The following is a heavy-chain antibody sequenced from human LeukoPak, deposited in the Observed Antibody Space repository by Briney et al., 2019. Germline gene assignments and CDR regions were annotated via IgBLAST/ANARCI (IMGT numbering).Heavy chain of an antibody. CDR2: ISYHARDQ. Sequence: GGSLRLSCTASGFTFSDHAMHWVRQAPGKGLEWVTVISYHARDQFYADSVKGRFTVSRDNSRNILYLQMNSLRAEDTAVYYCAKSPGELWSGYYNYFDYWGQGTLVTVSS. CDR3: AKSPGELWSGYYNYFDY. CDR1: GFTFSDHA. J-gene: IGHJ4*02. D-gene: IGHD3-3*01. V-gene: IGHV3-30*18.